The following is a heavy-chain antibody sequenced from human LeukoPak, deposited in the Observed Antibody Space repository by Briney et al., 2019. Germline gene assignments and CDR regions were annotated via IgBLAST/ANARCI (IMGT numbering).Heavy chain of an antibody. Sequence: GGSLRLSCAASGFTFSSYAMSWVRQAPGKGLEWVSAISGSGGSTYYADSVKGRFTISRDNSKNTLYLQMNSLRAEDTAVYYCAKAQQLVGHGRNFDYWGQGTLVTVSS. D-gene: IGHD6-6*01. CDR2: ISGSGGST. J-gene: IGHJ4*02. CDR1: GFTFSSYA. CDR3: AKAQQLVGHGRNFDY. V-gene: IGHV3-23*01.